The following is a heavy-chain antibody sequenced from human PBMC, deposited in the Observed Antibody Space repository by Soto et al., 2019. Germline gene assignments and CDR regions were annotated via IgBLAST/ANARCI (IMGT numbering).Heavy chain of an antibody. CDR1: GFTFDDYA. J-gene: IGHJ6*02. V-gene: IGHV3-9*01. CDR2: ISGNSGSI. D-gene: IGHD4-17*01. Sequence: EVQLVESGGGLVQPGRSLRLSCAASGFTFDDYAMHWVRQAPGKGLEWVSGISGNSGSIGYADSVKGRFTISRDNAKNPLYLKMNSLRAEDTALYYCAQQTTYCSCGMDVWGQGTMVTVSS. CDR3: AQQTTYCSCGMDV.